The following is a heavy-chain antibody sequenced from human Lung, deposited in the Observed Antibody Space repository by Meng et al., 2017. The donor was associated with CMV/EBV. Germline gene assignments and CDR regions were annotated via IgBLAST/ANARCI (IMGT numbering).Heavy chain of an antibody. CDR1: GYTFTSYY. V-gene: IGHV1-46*01. CDR3: ARDRERGYSYGIIDY. Sequence: ASXXVSXNASGYTFTSYYMHWVRQDPGQGLEWMGIINPSGGSTSYAQKFQGRVTMTRDTSTSTVYMELSSLRSEDTAVYYCARDRERGYSYGIIDYWGQGTXVTVSS. J-gene: IGHJ4*02. D-gene: IGHD5-18*01. CDR2: INPSGGST.